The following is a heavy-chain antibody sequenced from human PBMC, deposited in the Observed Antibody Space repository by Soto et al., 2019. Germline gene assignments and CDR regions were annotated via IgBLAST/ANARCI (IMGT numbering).Heavy chain of an antibody. D-gene: IGHD3-10*01. J-gene: IGHJ5*02. CDR2: IHPGDSDI. Sequence: GESLKISCKASGYRFTSYWIGWGRQMPGKGLERMGIIHPGDSDIKYSPSFQGQVTISVDKSISTTYLHWSSLRASDTAMYYCVRLVGNILIREVSNWFDPWGQGTLVTVSS. CDR1: GYRFTSYW. V-gene: IGHV5-51*01. CDR3: VRLVGNILIREVSNWFDP.